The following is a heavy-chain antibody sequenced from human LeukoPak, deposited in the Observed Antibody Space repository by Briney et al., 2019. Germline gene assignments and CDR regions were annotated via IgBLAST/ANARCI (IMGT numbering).Heavy chain of an antibody. Sequence: GASVKVSCKASGGTFSSYVINWVRQDPGQGLEWMGGIMPIFGTANNAQKFQGRVTITTDESTSTVYMELSSLRSEDTAVYYCARDRSNSSPDCFDIWGQGTLVTGSS. CDR2: IMPIFGTA. V-gene: IGHV1-69*05. CDR1: GGTFSSYV. J-gene: IGHJ3*02. CDR3: ARDRSNSSPDCFDI. D-gene: IGHD6-6*01.